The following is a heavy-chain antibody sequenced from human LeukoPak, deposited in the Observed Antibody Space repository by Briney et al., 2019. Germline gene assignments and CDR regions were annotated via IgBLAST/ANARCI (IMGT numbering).Heavy chain of an antibody. V-gene: IGHV3-11*06. CDR2: ISGSSTYT. CDR3: ARVSSRGYYFDS. CDR1: GFTFTDYY. J-gene: IGHJ4*02. Sequence: GGSLRLSCAASGFTFTDYYMSWIRQAPGEGLEFVSYISGSSTYTNYADSVRGRFTISRDNAKNSLYLQMSSLRAVDTAVYYCARVSSRGYYFDSWGQGTLVTVSS. D-gene: IGHD6-13*01.